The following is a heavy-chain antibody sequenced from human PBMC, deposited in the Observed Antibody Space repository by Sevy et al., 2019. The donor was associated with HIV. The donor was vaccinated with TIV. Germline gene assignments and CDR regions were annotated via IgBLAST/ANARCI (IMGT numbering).Heavy chain of an antibody. V-gene: IGHV1-24*01. J-gene: IGHJ4*02. CDR1: GYTLTELS. D-gene: IGHD3-22*01. Sequence: ASVKVSCKVSGYTLTELSMHWVRQAPGKGLEWMGGFDPEDGETIYAQKFQGRVTMTEDTSTDTAYMELSSLRSEDTAVYYCATDAVTIRGSGYYYCFDYWGQGTLVTVSS. CDR2: FDPEDGET. CDR3: ATDAVTIRGSGYYYCFDY.